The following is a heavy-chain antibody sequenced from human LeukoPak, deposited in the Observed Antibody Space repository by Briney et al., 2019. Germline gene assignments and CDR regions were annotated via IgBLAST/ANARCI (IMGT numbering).Heavy chain of an antibody. CDR3: ARSTKSRYCTNGVCYTGGAFDY. Sequence: SETLSLTCTVSGGSISSYYWSWIRQPPGKGLEWIGYIYYNGSANYNPSLKSRVTISVDTSKNQFSLKLSSVTAADTAVYYCARSTKSRYCTNGVCYTGGAFDYWGQGTLVTVSS. V-gene: IGHV4-59*01. J-gene: IGHJ4*02. D-gene: IGHD2-8*01. CDR1: GGSISSYY. CDR2: IYYNGSA.